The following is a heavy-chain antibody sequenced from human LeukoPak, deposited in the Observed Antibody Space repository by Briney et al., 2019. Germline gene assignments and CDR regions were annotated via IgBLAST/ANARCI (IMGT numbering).Heavy chain of an antibody. Sequence: ASVKVSCKASGYAFDSYGLTWVRQAPGQGPEWMGWISTYNGNTIYAQKFRGRVSMTTDTSTKTAYMEVRSLRSDDTAVYFCARDILTGNALGHWGQGTQVTVSS. D-gene: IGHD3-9*01. V-gene: IGHV1-18*04. J-gene: IGHJ4*02. CDR2: ISTYNGNT. CDR3: ARDILTGNALGH. CDR1: GYAFDSYG.